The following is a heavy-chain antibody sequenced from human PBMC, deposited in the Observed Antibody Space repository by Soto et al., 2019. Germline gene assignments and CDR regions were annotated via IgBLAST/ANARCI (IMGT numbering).Heavy chain of an antibody. CDR3: ARIREQGLAFDAFEI. CDR1: GGSLSGYW. J-gene: IGHJ3*02. V-gene: IGHV4-34*02. D-gene: IGHD6-19*01. Sequence: QVQLQQWGAGLLKPSETLSLTCAVYGGSLSGYWWSWIRQPPGKGLEWLGEISDGGTTNYNPSLKSRVNILLDMSKNQYSVRLSSVTAADTAVYYGARIREQGLAFDAFEIWGQGTMVTVSS. CDR2: ISDGGTT.